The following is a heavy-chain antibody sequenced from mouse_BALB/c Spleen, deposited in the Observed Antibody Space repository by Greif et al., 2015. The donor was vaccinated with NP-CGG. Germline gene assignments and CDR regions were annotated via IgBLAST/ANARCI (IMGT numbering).Heavy chain of an antibody. J-gene: IGHJ2*01. Sequence: EVQLQQSGPSLVKPSQTLSLTCSVTGDSITSGYWNWIRKFPGNKLEYMGYISYSGSTYYNPSLKSRISITRDTSKNQYCLQLNSVTTEDTATYYCARYYYGSSYYFDYWGQGTTLTVPS. CDR1: GDSITSGY. CDR3: ARYYYGSSYYFDY. CDR2: ISYSGST. V-gene: IGHV3-8*02. D-gene: IGHD1-1*01.